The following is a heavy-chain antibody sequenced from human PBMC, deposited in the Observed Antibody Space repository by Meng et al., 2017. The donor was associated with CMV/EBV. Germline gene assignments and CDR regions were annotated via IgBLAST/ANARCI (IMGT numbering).Heavy chain of an antibody. CDR1: GGSISSGGSY. J-gene: IGHJ4*02. Sequence: QGQLEEAGPGLVKPSQTPSLTGTCSGGSISSGGSYWSWIRQPPGKVLEWIGYIYYSGSTYYNPSLKSRVTISVDTSKNQFSLKLSSVTAADTAVYYCARVMGPNRTPYYFDYWGQGTLVTVSS. V-gene: IGHV4-30-4*08. CDR2: IYYSGST. CDR3: ARVMGPNRTPYYFDY. D-gene: IGHD1-14*01.